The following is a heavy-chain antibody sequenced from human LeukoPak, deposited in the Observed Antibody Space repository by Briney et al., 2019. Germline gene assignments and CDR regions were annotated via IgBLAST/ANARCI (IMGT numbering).Heavy chain of an antibody. J-gene: IGHJ4*02. Sequence: GGSLRLSCAASGFTFSTYAMHWVRQAPGKGLECVAVISYDGSNKYYADSVKGRFTISRDNSKNTLYLQMNSLRAEDTAVYYCARARGYYFDYWGQGTLVTVSS. CDR3: ARARGYYFDY. CDR2: ISYDGSNK. V-gene: IGHV3-30*03. CDR1: GFTFSTYA. D-gene: IGHD3-22*01.